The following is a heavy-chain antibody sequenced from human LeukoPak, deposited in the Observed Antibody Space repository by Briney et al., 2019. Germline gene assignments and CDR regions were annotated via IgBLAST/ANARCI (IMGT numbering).Heavy chain of an antibody. CDR1: GFTFSSYG. J-gene: IGHJ5*02. CDR3: AKDQVNMINNWFDP. CDR2: ISYDGSNK. Sequence: GGSLRLFCAASGFTFSSYGMHWVRQAPGKGLEWVAVISYDGSNKYYADSVKGRFTISRDNSKNTLYLQTNSLRAEDTAVYYCAKDQVNMINNWFDPWGQGTLVTVSS. V-gene: IGHV3-30*18. D-gene: IGHD3-22*01.